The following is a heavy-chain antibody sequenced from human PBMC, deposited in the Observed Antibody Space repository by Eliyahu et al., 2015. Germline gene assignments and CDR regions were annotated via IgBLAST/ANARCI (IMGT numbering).Heavy chain of an antibody. CDR2: ISWNSGSI. V-gene: IGHV3-9*01. J-gene: IGHJ4*02. D-gene: IGHD2-8*01. CDR3: AKGVYHFDY. Sequence: LEWVSGISWNSGSIGYADSVKGRFTISRDNAKNSLYLQMNSLRAEDTALYYCAKGVYHFDYWGQGTLVTVSS.